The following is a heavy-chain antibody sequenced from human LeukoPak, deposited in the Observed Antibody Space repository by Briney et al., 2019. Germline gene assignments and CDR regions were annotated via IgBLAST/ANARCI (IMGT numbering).Heavy chain of an antibody. CDR2: IRYDGSNK. Sequence: PGGSLRLSCAASGFTFSSYGMHWVRQAPGKGLEWVAFIRYDGSNKYYADSVKGRFTISRDNSKNTLYLQMNSLRAEDTAVYYCAKDSGSYRLYDAFDIWGQGTMVTVSS. D-gene: IGHD1-26*01. CDR1: GFTFSSYG. J-gene: IGHJ3*02. CDR3: AKDSGSYRLYDAFDI. V-gene: IGHV3-30*02.